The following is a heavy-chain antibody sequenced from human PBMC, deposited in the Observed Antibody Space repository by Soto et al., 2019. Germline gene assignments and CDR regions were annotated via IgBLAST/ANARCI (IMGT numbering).Heavy chain of an antibody. D-gene: IGHD6-6*01. J-gene: IGHJ4*02. CDR1: GFTLSGVD. V-gene: IGHV3-30*18. Sequence: QVQLVESGGGVVQPGTSLRLSCSASGFTLSGVDMHWVRQAPGKGLEWVAVMSYDGRNQYYADSVKGRFTVSRDSSTSTLYLQMNSLRTEDAAVYYWAKGGWYTSSSRSDCWGQGTLVTVSS. CDR2: MSYDGRNQ. CDR3: AKGGWYTSSSRSDC.